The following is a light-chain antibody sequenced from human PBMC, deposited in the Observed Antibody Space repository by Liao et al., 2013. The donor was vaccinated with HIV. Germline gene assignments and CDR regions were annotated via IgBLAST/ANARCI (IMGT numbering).Light chain of an antibody. V-gene: IGLV3-1*01. CDR2: HDN. J-gene: IGLJ3*02. Sequence: SYVLTQPTSVSVSPGQTASITCSGDKLGDKYTSWYQQKPGQSPVLVIYHDNRRPSGIPERFSGSNFGNTATLTISGTQTMDEGDYYCQAWVSSTNWVFGGGTKLTVL. CDR3: QAWVSSTNWV. CDR1: KLGDKY.